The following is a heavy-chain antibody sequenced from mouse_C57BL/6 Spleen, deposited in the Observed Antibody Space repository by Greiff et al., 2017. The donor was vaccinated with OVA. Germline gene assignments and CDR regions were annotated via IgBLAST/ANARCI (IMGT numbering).Heavy chain of an antibody. CDR1: GYTFTDYN. CDR2: INPNNGGT. J-gene: IGHJ4*01. V-gene: IGHV1-22*01. CDR3: ARDGSSFYYYAMDY. Sequence: EVQLQESGPELVKPGASVKMSCKASGYTFTDYNMHWVKQSHGKSLEWIGYINPNNGGTSYNQKFKGKATLTVNKSSSTAYMELRSLTSEDSAVYYCARDGSSFYYYAMDYWGQGTSVTVSS. D-gene: IGHD1-1*01.